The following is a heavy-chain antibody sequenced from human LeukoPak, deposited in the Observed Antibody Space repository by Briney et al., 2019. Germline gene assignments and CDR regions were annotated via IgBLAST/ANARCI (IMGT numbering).Heavy chain of an antibody. V-gene: IGHV3-23*01. D-gene: IGHD3-10*01. CDR3: AKGRGAGSPSTYFDY. Sequence: GGSLRLSCAASGFTFNRYSMNWVRQAPGKGLEWVSAIADSGGSTYYADSVKGRFTISRDNSKNTLYLQMNSLRAEDTAVYNRAKGRGAGSPSTYFDYWGQGTLVTVSS. CDR1: GFTFNRYS. CDR2: IADSGGST. J-gene: IGHJ4*02.